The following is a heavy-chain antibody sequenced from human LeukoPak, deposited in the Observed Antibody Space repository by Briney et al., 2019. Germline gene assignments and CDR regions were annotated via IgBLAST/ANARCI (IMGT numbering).Heavy chain of an antibody. Sequence: GASVKVSCKVSGYTLTELSMHWVRQAPGQGLEWMGWISTYNGNTNYAQNLQGRVTMTTDTSTSTAYMELRSLKSDDTAVYYCARDKNWDLEYWGQGTLVTVSS. D-gene: IGHD7-27*01. J-gene: IGHJ4*02. CDR3: ARDKNWDLEY. CDR1: GYTLTELS. CDR2: ISTYNGNT. V-gene: IGHV1-18*01.